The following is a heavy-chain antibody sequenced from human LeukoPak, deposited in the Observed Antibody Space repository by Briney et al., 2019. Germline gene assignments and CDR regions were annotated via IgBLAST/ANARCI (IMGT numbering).Heavy chain of an antibody. Sequence: GGSLRLSCSASGFTFSSYAMHWVRQAPGEGLEWVSGISGSGGSTWYADSVKGRFTISRDNSKNTLYLQMNRLRAEDTATYYCAKYRTGPPYGLDVWGQGTTVTVSS. CDR3: AKYRTGPPYGLDV. CDR2: ISGSGGST. V-gene: IGHV3-23*01. J-gene: IGHJ6*02. D-gene: IGHD1-26*01. CDR1: GFTFSSYA.